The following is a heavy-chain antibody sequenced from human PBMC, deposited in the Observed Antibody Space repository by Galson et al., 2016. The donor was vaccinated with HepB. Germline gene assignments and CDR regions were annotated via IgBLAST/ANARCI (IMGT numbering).Heavy chain of an antibody. J-gene: IGHJ6*02. CDR1: GGSISSYY. CDR2: IYYSGST. V-gene: IGHV4-59*01. Sequence: ETLSLTCTVSGGSISSYYWSWIRQPPGKGLEWIGYIYYSGSTNYNPSLKSRVTISVDTSKNQFSLKLSSVTAADTAVYYCARDRVDGYNSGGYYYYYGMDVWGQGTTVTVSS. CDR3: ARDRVDGYNSGGYYYYYGMDV. D-gene: IGHD5-24*01.